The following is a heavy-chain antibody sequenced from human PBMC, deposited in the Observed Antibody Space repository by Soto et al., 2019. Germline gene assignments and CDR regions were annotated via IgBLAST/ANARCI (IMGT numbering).Heavy chain of an antibody. D-gene: IGHD3-10*01. J-gene: IGHJ3*02. CDR3: ARGSLTMVRGVIAAFDI. CDR1: GYTLTELS. Sequence: ASVKVSCKVSGYTLTELSMHWVRQAPGKGLEWMGGFDPEDGETIYAQKFQGWVTMTRDTSINTAFLELSRLTSDDTAVYYCARGSLTMVRGVIAAFDIWGQGTMVPVS. V-gene: IGHV1-24*01. CDR2: FDPEDGET.